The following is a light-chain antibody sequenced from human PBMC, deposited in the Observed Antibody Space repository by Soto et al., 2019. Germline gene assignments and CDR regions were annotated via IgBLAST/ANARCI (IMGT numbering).Light chain of an antibody. Sequence: QSALTQPPSASVTPGQWVTISCSVSSSNIGNNYVFWYQQFPGMAPKLLIYRNNQRPSGVPDRFSGSKSGTSASLAIAGLRSEDESDYYCASWDDSLNGPVFGGGTKVTLL. CDR1: SSNIGNNY. CDR3: ASWDDSLNGPV. V-gene: IGLV1-47*01. CDR2: RNN. J-gene: IGLJ3*02.